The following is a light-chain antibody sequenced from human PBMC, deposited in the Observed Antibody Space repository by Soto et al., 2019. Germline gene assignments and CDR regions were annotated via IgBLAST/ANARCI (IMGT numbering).Light chain of an antibody. CDR1: QSISSW. J-gene: IGKJ3*01. CDR3: QQYNSYPFN. Sequence: DIQMTQSPSTLSASVGDRVTITCRASQSISSWLAWYQQKPGKAPKLLIYDASSLESGVPSRFSGSGSGTEFTRTISSLQPDDFATYYCQQYNSYPFNFGTGTKVDI. CDR2: DAS. V-gene: IGKV1-5*01.